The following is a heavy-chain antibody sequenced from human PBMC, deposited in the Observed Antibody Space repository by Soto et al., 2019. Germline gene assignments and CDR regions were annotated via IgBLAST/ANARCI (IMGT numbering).Heavy chain of an antibody. CDR1: GGSISSSSYY. V-gene: IGHV4-39*07. Sequence: SETLSLTCTVSGGSISSSSYYWGWIRQPPGKGLEWIGSIYYSGSTYYSPSLKSRVTISVDTSKNQFSLKLSSVTAADTAVYYCAREADGSPDGGSYFYGMDVWGQGTTVTVSS. J-gene: IGHJ6*02. D-gene: IGHD1-26*01. CDR3: AREADGSPDGGSYFYGMDV. CDR2: IYYSGST.